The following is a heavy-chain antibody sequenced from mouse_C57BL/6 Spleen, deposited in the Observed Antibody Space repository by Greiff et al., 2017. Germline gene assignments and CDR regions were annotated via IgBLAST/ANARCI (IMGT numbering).Heavy chain of an antibody. CDR1: GFTFSDYG. J-gene: IGHJ1*03. Sequence: EVQLVESGGGLVKPGGSLKLSCAASGFTFSDYGMHWVRQAPEKGLEWVAYISGGSSTIYYADRVKGRFTITRDNAENTLFLQMTSLRSEVTARYYCAREYFDVWGTGTTVTVSS. V-gene: IGHV5-17*01. CDR3: AREYFDV. CDR2: ISGGSSTI.